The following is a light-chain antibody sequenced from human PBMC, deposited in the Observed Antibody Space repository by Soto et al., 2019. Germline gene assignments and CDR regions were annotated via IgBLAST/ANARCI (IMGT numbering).Light chain of an antibody. J-gene: IGKJ5*01. V-gene: IGKV1-39*01. CDR2: ATS. CDR3: QQSSSVPLT. CDR1: QSISTF. Sequence: DIQMTQSPSSLSASVGDRVTISCRASQSISTFLNWYQQKPGKAPKLLIYATSSLQRGAPSRFSGSGSGTDFTLTITSLQPEDFATYFCQQSSSVPLTFGQGTRLEIK.